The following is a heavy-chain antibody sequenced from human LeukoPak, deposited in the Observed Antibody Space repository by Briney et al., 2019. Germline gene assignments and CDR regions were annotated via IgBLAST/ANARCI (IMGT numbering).Heavy chain of an antibody. CDR3: AKWDTYYDSSGYYFY. Sequence: GGSLRLSCLPSGFTFSNYAMSWVRQAPGKGLEWVSAISGSGGSTYYADSVKGRFTISRDNSKNTLYLQMNSLRAEDTAVYYCAKWDTYYDSSGYYFYWGQGTLVTVSS. CDR2: ISGSGGST. V-gene: IGHV3-23*01. D-gene: IGHD3-22*01. CDR1: GFTFSNYA. J-gene: IGHJ4*02.